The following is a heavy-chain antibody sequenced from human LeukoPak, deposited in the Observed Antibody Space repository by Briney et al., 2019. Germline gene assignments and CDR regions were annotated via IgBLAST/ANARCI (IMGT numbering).Heavy chain of an antibody. D-gene: IGHD2-15*01. J-gene: IGHJ3*02. V-gene: IGHV5-51*01. CDR2: IYPGDSDT. CDR1: GYSFTSYW. CDR3: ARRGFCSGGDCYSAAFDI. Sequence: GESLKISCQGSGYSFTSYWIAWVRQLPGKGLEWMGIIYPGDSDTRYSPSFHGQVTIPADKPISTAYLQWSSLQASDTAMYYCARRGFCSGGDCYSAAFDIWGQGTVVTVSS.